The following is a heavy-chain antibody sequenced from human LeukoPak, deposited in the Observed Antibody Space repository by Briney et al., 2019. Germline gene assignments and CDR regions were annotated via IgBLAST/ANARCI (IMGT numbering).Heavy chain of an antibody. V-gene: IGHV3-7*01. CDR2: IKQDGSEK. CDR1: GFTFSNYA. Sequence: GGSLRLSCAASGFTFSNYAMSWVRQAPGKGLEWVANIKQDGSEKYYVDSVKGRFTISRDNAKNSLYLQMNSLRAEDTAVYYCARGRRGLYFDYWGQGTLVTVSS. CDR3: ARGRRGLYFDY. D-gene: IGHD3-10*01. J-gene: IGHJ4*02.